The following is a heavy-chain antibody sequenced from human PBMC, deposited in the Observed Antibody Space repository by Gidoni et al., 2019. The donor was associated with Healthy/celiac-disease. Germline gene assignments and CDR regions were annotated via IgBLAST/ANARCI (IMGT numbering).Heavy chain of an antibody. V-gene: IGHV3-66*02. CDR1: GFTVSSNY. CDR2: IYSGGST. Sequence: EVQLVESGGGLVQPGGSLRLSCAASGFTVSSNYMCWVRQAPGKGLEWVSVIYSGGSTYYADSVKGRFTISRDNSKNTLYLQMNSLRAEDTAVYYCARDFSYDSSGFFDYWGQGTLVTVSS. J-gene: IGHJ4*02. CDR3: ARDFSYDSSGFFDY. D-gene: IGHD3-22*01.